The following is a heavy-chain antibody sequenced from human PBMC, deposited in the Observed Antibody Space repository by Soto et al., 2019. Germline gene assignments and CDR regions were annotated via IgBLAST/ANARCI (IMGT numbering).Heavy chain of an antibody. J-gene: IGHJ5*01. CDR2: ITNRGTHT. CDR3: ARAHEVAWFDS. D-gene: IGHD2-15*01. Sequence: EVQLVESGGGLVQPGESLRLSCTASGFSFSSYTMNWIHQAPGKGLQWVASITNRGTHTYSADSLKGRFTISRDNDKNSLYLQMNNLRAEDTAIYYCARAHEVAWFDSWGLGTLVTVTS. V-gene: IGHV3-21*06. CDR1: GFSFSSYT.